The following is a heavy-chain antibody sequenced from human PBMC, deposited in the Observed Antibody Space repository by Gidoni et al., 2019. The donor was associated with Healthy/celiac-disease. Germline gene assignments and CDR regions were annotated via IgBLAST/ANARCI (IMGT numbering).Heavy chain of an antibody. V-gene: IGHV3-23*01. CDR3: AKSRRAYYDSSGYYCRY. CDR1: GFTFSSYA. J-gene: IGHJ4*02. D-gene: IGHD3-22*01. CDR2: ISGSGGRT. Sequence: EVQLLASGGGLVQPGGSLRLSCAASGFTFSSYAMSWVRQAPGKGLEWVSAISGSGGRTYYEDSVKGRFTISRDNSKNKLYLKMNSLRAEETAVYYCAKSRRAYYDSSGYYCRYWGQGTLVTVSS.